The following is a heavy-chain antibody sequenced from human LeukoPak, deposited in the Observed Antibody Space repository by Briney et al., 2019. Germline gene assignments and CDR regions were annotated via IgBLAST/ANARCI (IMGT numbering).Heavy chain of an antibody. Sequence: GGSLRLSCAASGFTFSNAWMSWVRQAPGKGLEWVGRIKSKTDGGTTDYAAPVKGRFTISRDDSKNTLYLQMNSLKTEDTAVYYCTTRYSYGPQYGMDVWGQGTTVTVSS. CDR2: IKSKTDGGTT. J-gene: IGHJ6*02. V-gene: IGHV3-15*01. CDR1: GFTFSNAW. CDR3: TTRYSYGPQYGMDV. D-gene: IGHD5-18*01.